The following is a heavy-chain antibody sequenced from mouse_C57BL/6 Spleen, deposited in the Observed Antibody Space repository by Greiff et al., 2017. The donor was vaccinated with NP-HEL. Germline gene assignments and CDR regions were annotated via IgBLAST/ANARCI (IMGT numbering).Heavy chain of an antibody. CDR2: IWRGGST. CDR1: GFSLTSYG. V-gene: IGHV2-5*01. CDR3: AKLDYYGSSGFAY. J-gene: IGHJ3*01. Sequence: VQLQESGPGLVQPSQCLSITCTVSGFSLTSYGVHWVRQSPGKGLEWLGVIWRGGSTDYNAAFMSRLSITKDNSKSQVFFKMNSLQADDTAIYYCAKLDYYGSSGFAYWGQGTLVTVSA. D-gene: IGHD1-1*01.